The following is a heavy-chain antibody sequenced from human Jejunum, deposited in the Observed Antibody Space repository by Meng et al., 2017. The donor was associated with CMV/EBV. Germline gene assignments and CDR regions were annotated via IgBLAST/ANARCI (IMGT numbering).Heavy chain of an antibody. D-gene: IGHD3-3*01. Sequence: VASGFSFSDYTMNWVRQAPGKGLEWVSDISASGATPYYADSVKGRFTISRDNSKHTLYLELNSLRGEDTAVYYCGRFWSGYLPDYWGQGTLVTVSS. V-gene: IGHV3-23*01. CDR1: GFSFSDYT. CDR2: ISASGATP. J-gene: IGHJ4*02. CDR3: GRFWSGYLPDY.